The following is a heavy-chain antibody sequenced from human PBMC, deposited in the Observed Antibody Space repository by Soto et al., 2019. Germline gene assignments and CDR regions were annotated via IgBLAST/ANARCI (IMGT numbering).Heavy chain of an antibody. CDR3: ARGRRGRTKTYYYGMDV. V-gene: IGHV1-8*01. D-gene: IGHD3-10*01. CDR1: GYTFTSYD. Sequence: ASVQVSCKASGYTFTSYDINWVRQATGQGLEWMGWMNPNSGNTGYAQKFQGRVTMTRNTSISTAYMELSSLRSEDTAVYYCARGRRGRTKTYYYGMDVWGQGTTVTVSS. J-gene: IGHJ6*02. CDR2: MNPNSGNT.